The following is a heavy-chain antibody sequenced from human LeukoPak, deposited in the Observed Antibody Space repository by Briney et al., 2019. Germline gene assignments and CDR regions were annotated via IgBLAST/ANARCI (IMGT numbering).Heavy chain of an antibody. J-gene: IGHJ4*02. CDR1: GGSFSGYY. D-gene: IGHD1-26*01. Sequence: PSETLSLTCAVYGGSFSGYYWSWIRQPPGKGLEWIGEINHSGSTNYNPSLKSRVTISVDTSKNQFSLKLSSVTAADTAVYYCARGRGVLVSTGATIDYWGQGTLVTVSS. CDR2: INHSGST. CDR3: ARGRGVLVSTGATIDY. V-gene: IGHV4-34*01.